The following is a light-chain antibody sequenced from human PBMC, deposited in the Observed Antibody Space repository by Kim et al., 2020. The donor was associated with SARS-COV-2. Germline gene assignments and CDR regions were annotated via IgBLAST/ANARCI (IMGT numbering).Light chain of an antibody. CDR3: QSYDTSNPCI. CDR2: DDD. J-gene: IGLJ2*01. V-gene: IGLV6-57*01. CDR1: SGSIASNY. Sequence: KTVTISCTRSSGSIASNYVQWYQQRPGSSPTTVIYDDDQRPSGVPARFSGSIDRSSNSASLTISGLTTEDEADYYCQSYDTSNPCIFGGGTQLTVL.